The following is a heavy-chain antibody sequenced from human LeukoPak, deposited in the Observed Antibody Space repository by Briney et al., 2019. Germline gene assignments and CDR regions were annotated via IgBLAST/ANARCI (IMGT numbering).Heavy chain of an antibody. CDR1: GFTFSSYW. V-gene: IGHV3-74*01. D-gene: IGHD6-13*01. Sequence: GGSLRLSCAASGFTFSSYWMHWVRQAPGKGLVWVSRISSDGSSTTYADSVKGRFTISRDNAKNTLYLQMNSLRAEDTAVYYCGRGGKVEQLVLARWGQGSLVTVSS. J-gene: IGHJ4*02. CDR3: GRGGKVEQLVLAR. CDR2: ISSDGSST.